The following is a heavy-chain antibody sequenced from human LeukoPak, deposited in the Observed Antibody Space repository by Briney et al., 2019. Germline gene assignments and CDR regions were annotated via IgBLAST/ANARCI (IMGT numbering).Heavy chain of an antibody. CDR2: INPNSGGT. J-gene: IGHJ4*02. CDR3: ARGQGYSLFPDNYYFYY. Sequence: GASVKVSCKASGYTFTGYYMHWVRQAPGQGLEWMGWINPNSGGTNYAQKFQGRVTMTRDTSISTAYMELSRLRSDDTAVYYCARGQGYSLFPDNYYFYYWGQGTLVTVSS. V-gene: IGHV1-2*02. CDR1: GYTFTGYY. D-gene: IGHD5-18*01.